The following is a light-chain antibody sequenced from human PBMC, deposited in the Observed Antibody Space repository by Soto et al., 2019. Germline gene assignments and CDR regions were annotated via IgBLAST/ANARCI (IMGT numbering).Light chain of an antibody. CDR1: SSDVGGYYS. CDR3: SAYTTTFTLI. Sequence: QSALTQPASVSGSPGQTVTISCTGTSSDVGGYYSVSWYQQHPRTAPKLILYEVSKRPSGVSNRFSGSKSGNTASLIISGLQSEDEADYYCSAYTTTFTLIVGTGPKVTVL. V-gene: IGLV2-14*01. CDR2: EVS. J-gene: IGLJ1*01.